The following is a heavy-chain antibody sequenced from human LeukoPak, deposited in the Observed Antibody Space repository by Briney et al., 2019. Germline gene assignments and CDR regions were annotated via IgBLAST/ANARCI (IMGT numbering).Heavy chain of an antibody. V-gene: IGHV4-4*02. J-gene: IGHJ4*02. CDR1: TGSISSDNW. CDR3: RGSGSSGGAYFDY. Sequence: PSETLSLTCAVSTGSISSDNWGSWVRQPPGKGLDWIGEISHRGSTNYNPSLKRRVTISVDKSKNQFSLNLSSVTAADTATYYCRGSGSSGGAYFDYWGQGTLVTVSS. D-gene: IGHD1-26*01. CDR2: ISHRGST.